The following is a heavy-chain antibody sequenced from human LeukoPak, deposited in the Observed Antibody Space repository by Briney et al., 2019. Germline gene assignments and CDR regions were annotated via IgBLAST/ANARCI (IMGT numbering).Heavy chain of an antibody. CDR1: GFTFSSYE. CDR3: ARDVAGWFDP. J-gene: IGHJ5*02. Sequence: GGSLRLSCAASGFTFSSYEMNWVRQAPGKGLEWVSYISSSGSTIYYADSVKGRFTISRDNSKNTLYLQMNSLRAEDTAVYYCARDVAGWFDPWGQGTLVTVSS. CDR2: ISSSGSTI. V-gene: IGHV3-48*03.